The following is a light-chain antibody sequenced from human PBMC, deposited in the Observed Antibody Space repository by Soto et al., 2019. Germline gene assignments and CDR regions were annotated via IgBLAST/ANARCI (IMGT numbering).Light chain of an antibody. J-gene: IGKJ1*01. CDR3: QHYNSYSEA. CDR2: KAS. Sequence: DIQITQSPSSLSASVGDRVTISCRASQTISSWLAWYQQKPGKAPKLLIYKASTLKSGVPSRFSGSGSGTEFTLTISSLQPDDFATYDCQHYNSYSEAFGQGTQVDIK. CDR1: QTISSW. V-gene: IGKV1-5*03.